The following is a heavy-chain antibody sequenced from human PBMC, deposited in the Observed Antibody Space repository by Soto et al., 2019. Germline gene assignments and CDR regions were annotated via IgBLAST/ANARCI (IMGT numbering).Heavy chain of an antibody. CDR1: GGSFSGYY. CDR2: INHSGST. D-gene: IGHD3-22*01. Sequence: PSETLSLTCAVYGGSFSGYYWSWIRQPPGKGLEWIGEINHSGSTNYNPSLKSRVTISVDTSKNQFSLKLSSVTAADTAVYYCARGRIRPYYYDSSGYYYELPFYYWGQGTLVTVSS. V-gene: IGHV4-34*01. J-gene: IGHJ4*02. CDR3: ARGRIRPYYYDSSGYYYELPFYY.